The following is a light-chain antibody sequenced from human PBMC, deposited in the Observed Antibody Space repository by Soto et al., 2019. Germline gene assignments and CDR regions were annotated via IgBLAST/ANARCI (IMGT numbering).Light chain of an antibody. V-gene: IGKV3-20*01. CDR2: DAS. CDR3: QQYGSSPET. J-gene: IGKJ1*01. CDR1: KSVGGD. Sequence: DIVLTQSPATLSLTPGQGASLSCRASKSVGGDLVWYQQHPGQAPRLLIYDASNRATGIPDRFSGSGSGTDFTLTVSRLEPEDFAVYYCQQYGSSPETFGQGTKVDIK.